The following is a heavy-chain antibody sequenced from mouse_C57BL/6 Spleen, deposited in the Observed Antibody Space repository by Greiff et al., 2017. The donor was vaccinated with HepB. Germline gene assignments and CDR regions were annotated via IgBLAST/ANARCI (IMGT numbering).Heavy chain of an antibody. Sequence: EVQVVESGGDLVKPGGSLKLSCAASGFTFSSYGMSWVRQTPDKRLEWVATISSGGSYTYYPDSVKGRFTISRDNAKNTLYLQMSSLKSEDTAMYYCARLPFFAYWGQGTLVTVSA. J-gene: IGHJ3*01. V-gene: IGHV5-6*01. CDR3: ARLPFFAY. CDR1: GFTFSSYG. CDR2: ISSGGSYT.